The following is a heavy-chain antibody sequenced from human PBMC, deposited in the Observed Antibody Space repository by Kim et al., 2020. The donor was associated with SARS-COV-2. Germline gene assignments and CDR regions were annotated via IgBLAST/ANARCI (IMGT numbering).Heavy chain of an antibody. D-gene: IGHD2-2*01. V-gene: IGHV3-7*03. CDR2: IKQDGGAK. Sequence: GGSLRLSCAASGFTFSSYWMSWVRQAPGKGPEWVANIKQDGGAKYYVDSVKGRFTISRDNAKNSLYLQMNSLRAEDTAVYYCARGYCSSTSCYEGFGWFDPWGQGTLVTVSS. CDR1: GFTFSSYW. J-gene: IGHJ5*02. CDR3: ARGYCSSTSCYEGFGWFDP.